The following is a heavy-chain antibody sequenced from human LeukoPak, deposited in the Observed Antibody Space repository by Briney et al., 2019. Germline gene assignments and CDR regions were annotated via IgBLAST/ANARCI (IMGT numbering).Heavy chain of an antibody. Sequence: SETLSLACAVYGGSFSGYYWSWIRQPPGKGLEWIGEINHSGSTNYNPSLKSRVTISVDKSKNQFSLKLSSVTAADTAVYYCARGRKYTSGYRVTELGSGYSDYWGQGTLVTVSS. V-gene: IGHV4-34*01. CDR3: ARGRKYTSGYRVTELGSGYSDY. CDR1: GGSFSGYY. CDR2: INHSGST. D-gene: IGHD5-18*01. J-gene: IGHJ4*02.